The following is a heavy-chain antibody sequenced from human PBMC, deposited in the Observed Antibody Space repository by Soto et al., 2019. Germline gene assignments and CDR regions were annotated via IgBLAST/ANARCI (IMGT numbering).Heavy chain of an antibody. V-gene: IGHV1-2*02. CDR2: INPNSGGT. CDR1: GYTFTGYY. D-gene: IGHD2-15*01. CDR3: ARVPPTQYCSGGSCPEFDY. J-gene: IGHJ4*02. Sequence: QVQLVQSGAEVKKPGASVKVSCKASGYTFTGYYMHWVRQAPGQGLEWMGWINPNSGGTNYAQKFQGRVTMTRGTSISTAYMELSRLRSDDTAVYYCARVPPTQYCSGGSCPEFDYWGQGTLVTVSS.